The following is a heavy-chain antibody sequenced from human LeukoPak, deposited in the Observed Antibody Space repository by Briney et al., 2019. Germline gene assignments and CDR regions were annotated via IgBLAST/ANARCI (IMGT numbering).Heavy chain of an antibody. V-gene: IGHV4-31*03. CDR3: ARDFHLTGATSRWFDP. CDR1: GGSISSGGYY. D-gene: IGHD1-7*01. CDR2: IYYSGST. J-gene: IGHJ5*02. Sequence: SETLSLTCSVSGGSISSGGYYWSWIRQHPGKGLESIGYIYYSGSTYYNPSLKSRVTLSVDTSKNQFSLKLTSVTAADTAVYYCARDFHLTGATSRWFDPWGQGTLVIVSS.